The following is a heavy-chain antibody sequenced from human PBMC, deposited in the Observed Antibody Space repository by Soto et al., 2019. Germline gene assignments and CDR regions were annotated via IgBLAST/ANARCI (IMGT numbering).Heavy chain of an antibody. V-gene: IGHV4-4*07. CDR1: GGSISSYY. J-gene: IGHJ4*02. Sequence: SETLSLTCTVSGGSISSYYWSWIRHPAGKGLEWIGRIYTSGSTNYNPSLKSRVTMSVDTSKNQFSLKLSSVTAADTAVYYCARASIDFWSGYYNPGAFDYWGQGTLVTVSS. CDR2: IYTSGST. CDR3: ARASIDFWSGYYNPGAFDY. D-gene: IGHD3-3*01.